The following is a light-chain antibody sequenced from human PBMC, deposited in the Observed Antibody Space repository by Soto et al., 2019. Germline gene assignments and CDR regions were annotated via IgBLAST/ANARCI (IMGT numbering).Light chain of an antibody. V-gene: IGLV1-44*01. CDR3: AAWDDSLNAYV. CDR2: SNN. CDR1: SSNIGSNT. Sequence: QSVLTQPPSASGTPGQRVTISCSGSSSNIGSNTVNWYQQLPGTAPKPLIYSNNQRPSGVPDRFSGSKSGTSASLAISGLQSEDEADYYCAAWDDSLNAYVFGTGTKVTVL. J-gene: IGLJ1*01.